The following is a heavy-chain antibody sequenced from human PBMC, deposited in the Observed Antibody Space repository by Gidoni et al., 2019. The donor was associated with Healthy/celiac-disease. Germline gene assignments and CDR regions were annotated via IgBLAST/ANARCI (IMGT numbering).Heavy chain of an antibody. CDR1: GGSFSGYY. J-gene: IGHJ3*02. D-gene: IGHD3-3*01. V-gene: IGHV4-34*01. Sequence: QVQLQQWGAGLLKPSETLSLTCAFYGGSFSGYYWRWIRQPPGKGLEWIGEINNSGSTNYNPSLKSRVTISVDTSKNQFSLKLSSVTAADTAVYYCASGRVYYDFWSGYGNCDAFDIWGQGTMVTVSS. CDR2: INNSGST. CDR3: ASGRVYYDFWSGYGNCDAFDI.